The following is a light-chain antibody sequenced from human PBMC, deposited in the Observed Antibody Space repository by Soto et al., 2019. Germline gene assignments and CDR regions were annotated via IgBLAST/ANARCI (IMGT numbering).Light chain of an antibody. Sequence: QSVLTQPPSASGSPGQSVTISCTGTSSDVGGYNYVSWYQQHPGKAPKLMIYEVSKRPSGVPDRFSGSKSGTTASLTVSGLQAEDEADYYCSSYAGINNFMVFGGGTKLTVL. V-gene: IGLV2-8*01. CDR2: EVS. J-gene: IGLJ2*01. CDR1: SSDVGGYNY. CDR3: SSYAGINNFMV.